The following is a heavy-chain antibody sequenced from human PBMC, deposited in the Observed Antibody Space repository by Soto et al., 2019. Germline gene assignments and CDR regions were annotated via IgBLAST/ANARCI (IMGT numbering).Heavy chain of an antibody. D-gene: IGHD3-22*01. V-gene: IGHV2-5*02. CDR2: IYWDDDK. CDR1: GFSLSTSGVG. J-gene: IGHJ4*02. Sequence: QITLKESGPTLVKPTQTLTLTCTFSGFSLSTSGVGVGWIRQPPGQALEWLALIYWDDDKRYSPSLKSRLTITKDTSKNQGVLTLPNMDPVDTGTYCCAHKDDYYDSSGYWGDNFDYWGQGTLVTVSS. CDR3: AHKDDYYDSSGYWGDNFDY.